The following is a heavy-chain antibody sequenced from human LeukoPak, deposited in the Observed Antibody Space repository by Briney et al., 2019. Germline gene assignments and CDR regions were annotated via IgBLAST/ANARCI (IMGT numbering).Heavy chain of an antibody. CDR1: GYSISSGYY. J-gene: IGHJ3*02. D-gene: IGHD3-3*01. Sequence: SETLSLTCTVSGYSISSGYYWGWIRQPPGKGLEWIGSIHHSGRTFYNPSLKSRVTISVDTSENQFSLKLSSVTAADTAVYYCARGVVTYAFDIWGQGTMVTVSS. CDR2: IHHSGRT. V-gene: IGHV4-38-2*02. CDR3: ARGVVTYAFDI.